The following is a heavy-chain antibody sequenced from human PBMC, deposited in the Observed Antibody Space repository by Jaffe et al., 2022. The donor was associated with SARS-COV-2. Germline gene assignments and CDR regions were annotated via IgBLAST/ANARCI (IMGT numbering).Heavy chain of an antibody. CDR2: IYYSGST. Sequence: QLQLQESGPGLVKPSETLSLTCTVSGGSISSSSYYWGWIRQPPGKGLEWIGSIYYSGSTYYNPSLKSRVTISVDTSKNQFSLKLSSVTAADTAVYYCARPTSRGLLWYFQHWGQGTLVTVSS. D-gene: IGHD3-10*01. CDR1: GGSISSSSYY. J-gene: IGHJ1*01. CDR3: ARPTSRGLLWYFQH. V-gene: IGHV4-39*01.